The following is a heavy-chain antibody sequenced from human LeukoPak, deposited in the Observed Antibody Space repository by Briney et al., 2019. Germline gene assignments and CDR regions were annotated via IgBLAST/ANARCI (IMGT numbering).Heavy chain of an antibody. CDR3: ASSGYGGNSESPYYGMDV. CDR2: INSDGSST. D-gene: IGHD4-17*01. CDR1: GFTFSSYW. V-gene: IGHV3-74*01. J-gene: IGHJ6*02. Sequence: GGSLRLSCAASGFTFSSYWMHWVRQAPGKGLVWVSRINSDGSSTSYADSVKGRFTISRDNAKNTLYLQMNSLRAEDTAVYYCASSGYGGNSESPYYGMDVWGQGTTVTVSS.